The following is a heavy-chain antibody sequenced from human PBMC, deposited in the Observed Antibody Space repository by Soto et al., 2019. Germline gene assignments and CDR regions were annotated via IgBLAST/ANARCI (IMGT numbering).Heavy chain of an antibody. J-gene: IGHJ3*02. V-gene: IGHV4-59*01. CDR1: GGSISSYY. D-gene: IGHD6-19*01. CDR2: IYYSGST. Sequence: QVQLPESGPGLVKPSETLSLTCTVSGGSISSYYWSWIRQPPGKGLEWIGYIYYSGSTNYNPSLKNRVTITVDTSKNQFSLKLSSVTAADTAVYYCARENTWLGGAFDIWGQGTMVTVSS. CDR3: ARENTWLGGAFDI.